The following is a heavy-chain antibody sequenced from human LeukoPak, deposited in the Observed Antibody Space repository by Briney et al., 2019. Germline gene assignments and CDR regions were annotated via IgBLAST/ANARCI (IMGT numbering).Heavy chain of an antibody. Sequence: ESSVNVSRKVSGYSLTQLSMHWVRQAPGTGLEWMGGFDLEDSEPIYAQKFQGRVTMAEDTSTDTAYMELSSLRSEDTAVYYCATTRVLSSPYYYDSNGYRYGSPFDYWGQGTGVSVSS. CDR2: FDLEDSEP. CDR1: GYSLTQLS. J-gene: IGHJ4*02. D-gene: IGHD3-22*01. CDR3: ATTRVLSSPYYYDSNGYRYGSPFDY. V-gene: IGHV1-24*01.